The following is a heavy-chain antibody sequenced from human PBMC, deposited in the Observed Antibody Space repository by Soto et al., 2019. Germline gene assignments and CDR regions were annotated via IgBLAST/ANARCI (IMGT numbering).Heavy chain of an antibody. V-gene: IGHV4-39*01. CDR2: IYYSGST. D-gene: IGHD3-22*01. CDR3: ARDYDSSGDY. Sequence: QLQLQESGPGLVKPSETLSLTCTVSGGSISSSSYYWGWIRQPPGKGLEWIGSIYYSGSTYYNPSLKSRVTISVDTSKTQVSLKLSSVTAADTAVYYCARDYDSSGDYWGQGTLVTVSS. CDR1: GGSISSSSYY. J-gene: IGHJ4*02.